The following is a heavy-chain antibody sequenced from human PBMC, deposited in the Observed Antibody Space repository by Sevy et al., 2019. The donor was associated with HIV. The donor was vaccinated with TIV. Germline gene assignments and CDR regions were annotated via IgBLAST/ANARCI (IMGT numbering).Heavy chain of an antibody. CDR3: ARAGSGWPQGYYYYYGMDV. V-gene: IGHV3-30*04. J-gene: IGHJ6*02. Sequence: GGSLRLSCAASGFTFSSYAMHWVRQAPGKGLEWVAVISYDGSNKYYEDSVKGRFTISRDNSKNTLYLQMNSLRAEDTAVYYCARAGSGWPQGYYYYYGMDVWGQGTTVTVSS. D-gene: IGHD6-19*01. CDR2: ISYDGSNK. CDR1: GFTFSSYA.